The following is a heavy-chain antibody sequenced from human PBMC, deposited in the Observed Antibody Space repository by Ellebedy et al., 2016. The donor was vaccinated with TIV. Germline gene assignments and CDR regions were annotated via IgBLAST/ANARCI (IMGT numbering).Heavy chain of an antibody. D-gene: IGHD1-20*01. Sequence: GESLKLSCAASGFTISSYGMHWLRLAPGKGVEWVAVISYDGSNKYSADSVKGRFTISSDNAKKTLFLQMNSMRAEDTAVYYCVRYNLGSPDHWGQGILVTVSS. J-gene: IGHJ4*02. CDR1: GFTISSYG. CDR2: ISYDGSNK. CDR3: VRYNLGSPDH. V-gene: IGHV3-30*03.